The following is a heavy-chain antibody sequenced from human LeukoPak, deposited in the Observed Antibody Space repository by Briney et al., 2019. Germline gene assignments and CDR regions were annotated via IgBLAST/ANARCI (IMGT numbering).Heavy chain of an antibody. CDR2: IHPGDSNI. Sequence: GESLKISCQCSGYSSPRDWIAWVRQPPGKGLEWMGIIHPGDSNIVYSPFLQAQVTISADRSISTTYLQWDSLKAPDTAMYYCARLTYYDPTHYFDYWGQGTLVSVSS. J-gene: IGHJ4*02. D-gene: IGHD3-22*01. CDR1: GYSSPRDW. CDR3: ARLTYYDPTHYFDY. V-gene: IGHV5-51*01.